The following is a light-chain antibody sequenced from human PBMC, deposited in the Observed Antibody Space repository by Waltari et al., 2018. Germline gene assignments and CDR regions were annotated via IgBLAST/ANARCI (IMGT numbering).Light chain of an antibody. J-gene: IGLJ2*01. CDR2: HVD. V-gene: IGLV3-1*01. CDR3: QAWDNSLVL. Sequence: SYELTQTPSVSVSPGQTETITCTRRTLQVTLRGWYQQKLGQSPVLVIDHVDRRPSGIPDRFSGSTSGNTATLTIRETQAVDEGDYYCQAWDNSLVLFGGGTKLTVL. CDR1: TLQVTL.